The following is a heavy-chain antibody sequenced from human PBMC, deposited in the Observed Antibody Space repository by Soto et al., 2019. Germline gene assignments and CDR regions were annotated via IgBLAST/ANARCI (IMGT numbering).Heavy chain of an antibody. CDR3: ARRVLRAVFGLVTTTAIYFDF. V-gene: IGHV2-5*02. D-gene: IGHD3-3*01. J-gene: IGHJ4*02. CDR1: GFSLTTSGVG. Sequence: QITLNESGPTVVKPTETLTLTCTFSGFSLTTSGVGVGWVRQSPGKAPEWLAFIYWDDDKRYSTSLKSRLTITKDTSKNQVVLTMANVDPADTATYYCARRVLRAVFGLVTTTAIYFDFWGQGTPVVVSS. CDR2: IYWDDDK.